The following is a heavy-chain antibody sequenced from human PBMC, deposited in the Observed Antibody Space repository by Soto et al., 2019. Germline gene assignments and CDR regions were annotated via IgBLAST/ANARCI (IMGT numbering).Heavy chain of an antibody. V-gene: IGHV4-30-4*01. CDR2: IYYSGST. CDR1: GGSISSGDYY. J-gene: IGHJ5*02. D-gene: IGHD3-9*01. CDR3: ARGTRYYDILTGPGWFDP. Sequence: NPSETLSLTCTVSGGSISSGDYYWSWIRQPPGKGLEWIGYIYYSGSTYYNPSLKSRVTISVDTSKNQFSLKLSAVTAADTAVYYCARGTRYYDILTGPGWFDPWGQGTLVTVS.